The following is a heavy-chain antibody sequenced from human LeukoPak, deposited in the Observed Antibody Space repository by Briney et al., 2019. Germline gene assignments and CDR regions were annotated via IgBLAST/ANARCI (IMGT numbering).Heavy chain of an antibody. CDR1: GGSISGYY. CDR2: IYYSGST. V-gene: IGHV4-59*01. Sequence: SETLSLTCSVSGGSISGYYWSWTRQPPGKGLEWIGYIYYSGSTNYSPSLKSRVTISVDTSKKQFSLKLRSMTAADTAVYYCAREGDFWSGYPAIWGQGTMVTVSS. J-gene: IGHJ3*02. CDR3: AREGDFWSGYPAI. D-gene: IGHD3-3*01.